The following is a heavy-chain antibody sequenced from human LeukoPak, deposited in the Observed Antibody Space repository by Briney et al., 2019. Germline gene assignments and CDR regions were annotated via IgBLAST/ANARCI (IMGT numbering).Heavy chain of an antibody. J-gene: IGHJ4*02. Sequence: SETLSLTCTVSGGSISSSSYYWGWIRQPPGKGLEWIGSIYYSGSTYYNPSLKSRVTISVDTSKNQFSLKLSSVTAADTAVYYCARQWLPQYYFDYWGQGTLVTVSS. V-gene: IGHV4-39*01. CDR3: ARQWLPQYYFDY. D-gene: IGHD3-22*01. CDR1: GGSISSSSYY. CDR2: IYYSGST.